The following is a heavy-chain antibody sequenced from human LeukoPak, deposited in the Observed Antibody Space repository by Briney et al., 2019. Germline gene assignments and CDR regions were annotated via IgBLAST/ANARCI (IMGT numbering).Heavy chain of an antibody. Sequence: ASVKVSCKASGYTFTSYDINWVRQATGQGLEWMGWMNPNSGNTGYAQKFQGRVTITRNTSISTAYMELSSLRSEDTAVYYCARRHDYVWGSLYAFDIWGQGTMVTVSS. CDR2: MNPNSGNT. CDR3: ARRHDYVWGSLYAFDI. CDR1: GYTFTSYD. J-gene: IGHJ3*02. V-gene: IGHV1-8*03. D-gene: IGHD3-16*01.